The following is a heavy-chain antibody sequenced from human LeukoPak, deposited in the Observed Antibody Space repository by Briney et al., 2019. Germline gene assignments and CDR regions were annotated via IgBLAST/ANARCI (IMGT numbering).Heavy chain of an antibody. J-gene: IGHJ4*02. V-gene: IGHV4-61*01. CDR1: GGSISSSSYY. D-gene: IGHD1-1*01. Sequence: SETLSLTCTVSGGSISSSSYYWSWIRQPPGKGLEWIGYIYYSGSTNYNPSLKSRVTISVDTSKNQFSLKLSSVTAADTAVYYCARGGTDHFDYWGQGTLVTVSS. CDR2: IYYSGST. CDR3: ARGGTDHFDY.